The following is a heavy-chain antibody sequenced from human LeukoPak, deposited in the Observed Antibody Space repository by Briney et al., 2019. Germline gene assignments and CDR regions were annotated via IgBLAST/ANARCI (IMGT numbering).Heavy chain of an antibody. D-gene: IGHD6-19*01. CDR1: GFTFSSYG. Sequence: PGRSLRLSCAASGFTFSSYGMRWVRQAPGKGLEWVAVISYDGSNKYYADSVKGRFTISRDNSKNTLYLQMSSLRAEDTAVYYCAKEGVAGYYFDYWGQGTLVTVSS. CDR2: ISYDGSNK. V-gene: IGHV3-30*18. J-gene: IGHJ4*02. CDR3: AKEGVAGYYFDY.